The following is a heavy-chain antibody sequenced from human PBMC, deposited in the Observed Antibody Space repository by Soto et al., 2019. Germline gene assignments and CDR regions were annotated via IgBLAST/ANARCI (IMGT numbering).Heavy chain of an antibody. CDR3: ARRADGNLDY. V-gene: IGHV4-39*01. J-gene: IGHJ4*02. CDR1: GGSISSGSYY. CDR2: IYYSGST. D-gene: IGHD4-17*01. Sequence: PSETLSLTCTVSGGSISSGSYYWGWIRQPPGKRLEWIGSIYYSGSTYYNPSLRSRVTISVDTSKNQFSLKLSSVTAADTAVYYCARRADGNLDYWGQGTLVTVSS.